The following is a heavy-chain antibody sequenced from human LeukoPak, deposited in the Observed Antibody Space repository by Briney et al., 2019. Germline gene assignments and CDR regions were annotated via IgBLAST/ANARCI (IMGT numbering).Heavy chain of an antibody. J-gene: IGHJ6*03. CDR2: MYHSGST. Sequence: PSETLSLTCAVSGYSISSGYYWGWFRQPPGKGLEWIGCMYHSGSTYYNPSLKSRVTISVDTSKNQFSLKLSSVTAADTAVYYCARKGGSSRPYYYYYMDVWGKGTTVTVSS. CDR3: ARKGGSSRPYYYYYMDV. CDR1: GYSISSGYY. V-gene: IGHV4-38-2*01. D-gene: IGHD6-13*01.